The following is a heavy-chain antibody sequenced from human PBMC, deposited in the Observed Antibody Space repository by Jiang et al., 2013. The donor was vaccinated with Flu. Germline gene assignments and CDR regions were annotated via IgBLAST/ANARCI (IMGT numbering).Heavy chain of an antibody. J-gene: IGHJ4*02. CDR2: FDPEDGET. V-gene: IGHV1-24*01. CDR1: GYTLTELS. Sequence: SGAEVKKPGASVKVSCKVSGYTLTELSMHWVRQAPGKGLEWMGGFDPEDGETIYAQKFQGRVTMTEDTSTDTAYMELSSLRSEDTAVYYCATATFPRQWELLLNSPIGVFDYWGQGTLVTVSS. CDR3: ATATFPRQWELLLNSPIGVFDY. D-gene: IGHD1-26*01.